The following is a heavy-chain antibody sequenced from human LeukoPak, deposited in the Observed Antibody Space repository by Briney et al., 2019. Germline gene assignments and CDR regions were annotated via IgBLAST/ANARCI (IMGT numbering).Heavy chain of an antibody. CDR2: IACSLGTR. V-gene: IGHV1-69*06. CDR1: GGTFRNFA. D-gene: IGHD2-15*01. Sequence: GSSVKLSCTASGGTFRNFAIHWARQAPGQGLEWMGSIACSLGTRRYTQRFQSSVTSTADRSPGTAYMELRSLSIEDTAVYYWARDPATVGYCSRDNCYRFNWFDPWGQGTLVTVSS. J-gene: IGHJ5*02. CDR3: ARDPATVGYCSRDNCYRFNWFDP.